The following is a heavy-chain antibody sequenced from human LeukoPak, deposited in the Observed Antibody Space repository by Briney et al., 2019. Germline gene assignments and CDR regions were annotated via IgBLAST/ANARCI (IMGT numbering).Heavy chain of an antibody. Sequence: GGSLRLSCAASGFTFSNTWMNWVRQAPGKGLEWVSYISYSSSTRYYADSVKGRFTISRDNAKNSLYLQINSPRDEDMAVYYCARVGSEWLVNDYWGQGALVTVSS. CDR1: GFTFSNTW. CDR2: ISYSSSTR. D-gene: IGHD6-19*01. CDR3: ARVGSEWLVNDY. J-gene: IGHJ4*02. V-gene: IGHV3-48*02.